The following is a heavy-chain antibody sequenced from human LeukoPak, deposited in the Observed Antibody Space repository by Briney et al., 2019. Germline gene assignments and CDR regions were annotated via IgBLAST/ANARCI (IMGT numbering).Heavy chain of an antibody. CDR3: ARRGIAAAGNFDY. CDR1: GGSISSSSYY. Sequence: SETLSLTCTVSGGSISSSSYYWGWIRQPPGKGLEWIGSIYFSGSTYYNPSLKSRVTISVDTSKNQFSLKLSSVTAADTAVYYCARRGIAAAGNFDYWGQGTLVTVSS. J-gene: IGHJ4*02. V-gene: IGHV4-39*01. D-gene: IGHD6-13*01. CDR2: IYFSGST.